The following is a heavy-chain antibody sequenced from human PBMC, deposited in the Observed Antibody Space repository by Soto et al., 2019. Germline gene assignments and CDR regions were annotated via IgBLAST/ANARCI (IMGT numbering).Heavy chain of an antibody. CDR2: IRSKANNYAT. V-gene: IGHV3-73*02. D-gene: IGHD1-26*01. CDR3: ARLWSEREPNFDY. CDR1: GYTFSDSA. J-gene: IGHJ4*02. Sequence: EVQLVESGGGLVQPRGSLKLSCAASGYTFSDSAMHWVRQASGKGLEWVGRIRSKANNYATIYGASVRGRFTISRDDSKNTAYLQMNSLKTEDTAVYYCARLWSEREPNFDYWGQGTLVSVSS.